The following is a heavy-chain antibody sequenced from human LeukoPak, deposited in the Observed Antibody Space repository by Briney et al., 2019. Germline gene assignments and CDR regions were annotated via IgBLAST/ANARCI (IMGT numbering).Heavy chain of an antibody. J-gene: IGHJ6*03. CDR1: GGSISSDSYY. CDR2: IYYSGTT. D-gene: IGHD6-6*01. CDR3: ARDFSSSSTVYYYYMDV. V-gene: IGHV4-39*07. Sequence: SETLSLTCTVSGGSISSDSYYWGWIRQPPGKGLQWIGCIYYSGTTYYNPSLKSRVTISLDTSKNQFSLKLSSVTAADTAIYYCARDFSSSSTVYYYYMDVWGKGTTVTVSS.